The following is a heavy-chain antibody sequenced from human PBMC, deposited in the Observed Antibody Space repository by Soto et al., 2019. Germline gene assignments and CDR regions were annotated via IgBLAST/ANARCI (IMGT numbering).Heavy chain of an antibody. V-gene: IGHV6-1*01. CDR2: TYYRSKWYN. J-gene: IGHJ5*02. CDR3: ARDDRMEQLFTIPVWVWFDP. CDR1: GDSVSSNSSA. Sequence: SQTLSLTCAISGDSVSSNSSAWNWIRQSPSRGLEWLGRTYYRSKWYNDYAVSVKSRITINPDTSKNQYSLQLNSVTPEDTAVYYCARDDRMEQLFTIPVWVWFDPWGQGTLVTVSS. D-gene: IGHD6-6*01.